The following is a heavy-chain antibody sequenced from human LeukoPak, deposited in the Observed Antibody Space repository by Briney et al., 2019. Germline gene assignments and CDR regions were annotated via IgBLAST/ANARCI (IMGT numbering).Heavy chain of an antibody. CDR1: GFTFSSYW. J-gene: IGHJ4*02. CDR2: IKQDGSEK. CDR3: ARRGVAVVTPTIDY. D-gene: IGHD4-23*01. Sequence: PGGSLRLSCAASGFTFSSYWMSWVRQAPGKGLEWVANIKQDGSEKYYVDSVKGRFTISRDNAKNSLYLQMNSLRAEDTAVYYCARRGVAVVTPTIDYWGRGTLVTVSS. V-gene: IGHV3-7*01.